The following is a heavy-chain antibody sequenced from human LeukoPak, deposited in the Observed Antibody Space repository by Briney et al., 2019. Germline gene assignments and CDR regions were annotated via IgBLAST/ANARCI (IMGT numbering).Heavy chain of an antibody. CDR2: IYYSGST. CDR1: GGSISSYY. J-gene: IGHJ5*02. CDR3: ARVGSGWYPFRWFDP. V-gene: IGHV4-59*01. Sequence: SETLSLTCTVSGGSISSYYWSWIRQPPGKGLEWIGYIYYSGSTNYNPSLKSRVTISVDTSKNQFSLKLSSVTAADTAVYYCARVGSGWYPFRWFDPWGQGTLVTVSS. D-gene: IGHD6-19*01.